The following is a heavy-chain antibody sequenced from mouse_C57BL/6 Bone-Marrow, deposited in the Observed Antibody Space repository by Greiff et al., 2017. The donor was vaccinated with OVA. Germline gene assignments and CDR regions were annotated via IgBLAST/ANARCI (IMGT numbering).Heavy chain of an antibody. Sequence: EVQLQQSGAELVRPGASVKLSCTASGFNIKDDYMHWVKQRPEQGLEWIGWIDPENGDTEYASKFQGKATITADTASNTADLQLSSLTSEDTAVYYCTTCYYYGSSYAWFAYWGQGTLVTVSA. CDR1: GFNIKDDY. CDR3: TTCYYYGSSYAWFAY. J-gene: IGHJ3*01. CDR2: IDPENGDT. V-gene: IGHV14-4*01. D-gene: IGHD1-1*01.